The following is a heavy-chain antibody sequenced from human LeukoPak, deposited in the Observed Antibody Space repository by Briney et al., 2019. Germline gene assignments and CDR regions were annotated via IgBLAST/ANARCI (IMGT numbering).Heavy chain of an antibody. CDR1: GYSISSGYY. CDR2: IYNSGST. Sequence: SETLSLTCTVPGYSISSGYYWGWIRQPPGKGLEWIGNIYNSGSTYYNPSLKSRVTISVDTSKNQFSLKLSSVTAADTAVYYCARWAVVTANYFDYWGQGTLVTVSS. CDR3: ARWAVVTANYFDY. V-gene: IGHV4-38-2*02. J-gene: IGHJ4*02. D-gene: IGHD2-15*01.